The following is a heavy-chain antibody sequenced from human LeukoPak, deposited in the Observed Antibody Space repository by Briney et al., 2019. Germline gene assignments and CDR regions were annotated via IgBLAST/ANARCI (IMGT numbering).Heavy chain of an antibody. CDR3: ARSTVVTPFDY. V-gene: IGHV4-34*01. CDR1: GGSFSGYY. CDR2: INHSGST. Sequence: SETLSLTCAVYGGSFSGYYWSWIRQPPGKGLEWIGEINHSGSTNYNPSLKSRVTISVDTSKNQFSLKLSSVTAADTAVYYCARSTVVTPFDYWGQGTLVTVSS. J-gene: IGHJ4*02. D-gene: IGHD4-23*01.